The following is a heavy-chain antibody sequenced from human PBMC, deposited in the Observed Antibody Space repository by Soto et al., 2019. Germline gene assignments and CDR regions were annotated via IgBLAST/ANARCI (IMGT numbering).Heavy chain of an antibody. Sequence: LSLTCTVSGDSISSGNKYWSWIRQPPGKGLEWIGYIFSSGTTYYNPSLKSRLTMSLDASQNQFSLKLNSLTDADTAVYFCARVPSPFDYYYAMDVWGQGTTVTVSS. CDR1: GDSISSGNKY. D-gene: IGHD3-16*01. V-gene: IGHV4-30-4*01. CDR2: IFSSGTT. J-gene: IGHJ6*02. CDR3: ARVPSPFDYYYAMDV.